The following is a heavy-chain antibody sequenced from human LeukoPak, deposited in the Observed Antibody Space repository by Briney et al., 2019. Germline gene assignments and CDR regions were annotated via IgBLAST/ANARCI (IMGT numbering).Heavy chain of an antibody. CDR1: GFPFSAYD. Sequence: PGVSLRLSCATSGFPFSAYDMHWVRQAPGKGLEWVSAFGSAGDTYYPGAVKGRFTISRDYAKNSLFLQMNNLIAGDTAVYFCVRGALPGDNWYFDLWGRGTLVTVSS. CDR2: FGSAGDT. J-gene: IGHJ2*01. V-gene: IGHV3-13*01. CDR3: VRGALPGDNWYFDL.